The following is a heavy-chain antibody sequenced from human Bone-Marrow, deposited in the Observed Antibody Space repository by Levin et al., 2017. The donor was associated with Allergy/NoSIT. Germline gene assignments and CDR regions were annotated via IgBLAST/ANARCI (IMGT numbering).Heavy chain of an antibody. V-gene: IGHV3-7*03. CDR1: GFTFGSYW. CDR2: IKQDESEK. J-gene: IGHJ4*02. Sequence: GESLKISCVASGFTFGSYWMSWVRQAPGKGLEWVANIKQDESEKYYVDSVKGRFTISRDNAKNSLYLQMNSLRAEDTAVYYCARGWAGDSRGYWGQGTLVTVSS. CDR3: ARGWAGDSRGY. D-gene: IGHD7-27*01.